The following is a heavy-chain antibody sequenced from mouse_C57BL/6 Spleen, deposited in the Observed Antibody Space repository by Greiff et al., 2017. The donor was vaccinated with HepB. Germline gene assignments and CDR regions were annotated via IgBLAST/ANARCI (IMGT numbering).Heavy chain of an antibody. CDR3: ARSHDGYYKGTYFDY. Sequence: EVQRVESGPELVKPGASVKISCKASGYSFTDYNMNWVKQSNGKSLEWIGVINPNYGTTSYNQKFKGKATLTVDQSSSTAYMQLNSLTSEDSAVYYCARSHDGYYKGTYFDYWGQGTTLTVSS. D-gene: IGHD2-3*01. J-gene: IGHJ2*01. CDR1: GYSFTDYN. CDR2: INPNYGTT. V-gene: IGHV1-39*01.